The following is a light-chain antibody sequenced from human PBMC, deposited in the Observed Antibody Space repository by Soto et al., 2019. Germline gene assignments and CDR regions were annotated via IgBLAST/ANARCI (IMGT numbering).Light chain of an antibody. CDR1: QSVSSN. CDR2: GAS. J-gene: IGKJ1*01. CDR3: QQYNNWPWT. V-gene: IGKV3-15*01. Sequence: EIVVTQSPATLSVSPGERATLSCRASQSVSSNLGWYQQKPGQAPTLLIYGASTRATGIPARFSGSGSGTEFTLTISSLQSEDFTVYYCQQYNNWPWTFGQGTKVDIK.